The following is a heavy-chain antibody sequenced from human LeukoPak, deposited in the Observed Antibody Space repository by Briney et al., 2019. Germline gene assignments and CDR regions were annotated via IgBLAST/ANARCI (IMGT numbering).Heavy chain of an antibody. D-gene: IGHD6-6*01. CDR3: AREYSSSSGRAFDI. J-gene: IGHJ3*02. Sequence: QSGGSLRLSCAASGFTLSTYTMNWVRQAPGKGLQWFSYISSSSSTIYYADSVKGRFTISRDNAKNSLYLQMNSLRDEDTAVYYCAREYSSSSGRAFDIWGQGTMVTVSP. CDR2: ISSSSSTI. V-gene: IGHV3-48*02. CDR1: GFTLSTYT.